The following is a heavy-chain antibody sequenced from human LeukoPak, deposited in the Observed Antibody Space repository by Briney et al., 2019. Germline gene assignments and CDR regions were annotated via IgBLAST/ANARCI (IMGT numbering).Heavy chain of an antibody. Sequence: PGGSLRLSCAASGFTFSSYAMSWVRQAPGKGLEWVSAISGSGGSTYYADSVKGRFTISRDNSKNSLYLQMNSLRAEDTAVYYCAKGRVGAITRPFDYWGQGTLVTVSS. CDR1: GFTFSSYA. D-gene: IGHD1-26*01. CDR2: ISGSGGST. V-gene: IGHV3-23*01. J-gene: IGHJ4*02. CDR3: AKGRVGAITRPFDY.